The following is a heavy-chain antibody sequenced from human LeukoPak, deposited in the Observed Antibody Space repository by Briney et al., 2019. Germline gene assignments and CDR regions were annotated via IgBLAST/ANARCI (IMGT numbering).Heavy chain of an antibody. CDR1: GGPFSCYY. CDR2: INHSGST. V-gene: IGHV4-34*01. J-gene: IGHJ4*02. Sequence: AETLSLICAVYGGPFSCYYWIWIRQPPGKGLEGIGEINHSGSTNYNPSLKSRVTISVDTSKNQFSLKLSPVTAADTAVYYCARVPITMVRGVISPYFDYWGQGTLVTVSS. D-gene: IGHD3-10*01. CDR3: ARVPITMVRGVISPYFDY.